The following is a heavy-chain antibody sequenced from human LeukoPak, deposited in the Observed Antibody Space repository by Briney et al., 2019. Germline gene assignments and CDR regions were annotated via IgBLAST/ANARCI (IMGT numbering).Heavy chain of an antibody. Sequence: GASVKVSCKASGYTFTSYAKNWVRQAPGQGLEWMGWINTNTGNPTYAQGFTGRFVFSLDTSVSTAYLQISSLKAEDTAVYYCARGRIQLWLKRSWFDPWGQGTLVTASS. D-gene: IGHD5-18*01. CDR3: ARGRIQLWLKRSWFDP. CDR2: INTNTGNP. CDR1: GYTFTSYA. J-gene: IGHJ5*02. V-gene: IGHV7-4-1*02.